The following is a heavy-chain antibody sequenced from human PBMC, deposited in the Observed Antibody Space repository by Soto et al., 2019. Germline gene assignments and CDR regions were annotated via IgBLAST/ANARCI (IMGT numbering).Heavy chain of an antibody. Sequence: GVLRLSCTASGFPVGDYAMSWVRQAPGKGLEWVGFIRSKAYGGTTEYAASVKGRFTISRDDSKSIAYLQMNSLKTEDTAVYYCTRVRYSSSWYRTDYYYYGMDVWGQGTTVTVSS. CDR1: GFPVGDYA. D-gene: IGHD6-13*01. CDR3: TRVRYSSSWYRTDYYYYGMDV. J-gene: IGHJ6*02. CDR2: IRSKAYGGTT. V-gene: IGHV3-49*04.